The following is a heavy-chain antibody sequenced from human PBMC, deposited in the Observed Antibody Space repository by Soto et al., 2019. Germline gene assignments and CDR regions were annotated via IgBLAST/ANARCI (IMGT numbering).Heavy chain of an antibody. CDR1: GGTFSSYA. Sequence: QVQLVQSGAAVKKPGSSVKVSCKASGGTFSSYAISWVRQAPGQGLEWMGGIIPIFGTADYAQKFQGRVTMTAHESTSTAYMELSSLRSEDTSVYYCASIRANTYYYGMDVWGPGNRVTVSS. V-gene: IGHV1-69*12. D-gene: IGHD3-10*01. J-gene: IGHJ6*02. CDR3: ASIRANTYYYGMDV. CDR2: IIPIFGTA.